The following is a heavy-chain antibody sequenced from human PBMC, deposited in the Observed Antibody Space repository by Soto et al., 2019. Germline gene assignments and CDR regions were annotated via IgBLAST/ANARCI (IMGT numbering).Heavy chain of an antibody. CDR2: ISGTSSHI. J-gene: IGHJ6*02. Sequence: PGGSLRLSCVASGFSFSSYNMNWVRQAPGKGLEWVSSISGTSSHIYYADSLKGRFTISRDNSKNTLYLQMNSLRAEDTAVYYCAKDRRIAARRRDYYGMDVWGQGTTVTVSS. CDR1: GFSFSSYN. CDR3: AKDRRIAARRRDYYGMDV. V-gene: IGHV3-21*04. D-gene: IGHD6-6*01.